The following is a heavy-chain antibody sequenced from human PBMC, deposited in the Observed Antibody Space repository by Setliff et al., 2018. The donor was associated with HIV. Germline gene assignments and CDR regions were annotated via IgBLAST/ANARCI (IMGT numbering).Heavy chain of an antibody. CDR1: GGSLRGYY. Sequence: SETLSLTCAVYGGSLRGYYWSWVRQSPLKGLEWIGEISHTGNINYNTALSNRVTVSVDTSKNQFSLKLTSVTAADTAMYYCASRIYYYDESRVLREEGFVPWGQGTLVTVSS. V-gene: IGHV4-34*01. D-gene: IGHD3-22*01. CDR2: ISHTGNI. CDR3: ASRIYYYDESRVLREEGFVP. J-gene: IGHJ5*02.